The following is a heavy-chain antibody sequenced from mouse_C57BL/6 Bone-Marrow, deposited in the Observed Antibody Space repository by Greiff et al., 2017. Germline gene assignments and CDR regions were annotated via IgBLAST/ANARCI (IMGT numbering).Heavy chain of an antibody. V-gene: IGHV1-55*01. CDR3: ARPVVALYYFDY. D-gene: IGHD1-1*01. CDR2: IYPGSGST. Sequence: QVQLQQPGAELVKPGASVKMSCKASGYTFTSYWITWVKQRPGQGLEWIGDIYPGSGSTNYNEKFKSKATLTVDTSSSTAYMQLSSLTSEDSAVYYCARPVVALYYFDYWGQGTTLTVSS. CDR1: GYTFTSYW. J-gene: IGHJ2*01.